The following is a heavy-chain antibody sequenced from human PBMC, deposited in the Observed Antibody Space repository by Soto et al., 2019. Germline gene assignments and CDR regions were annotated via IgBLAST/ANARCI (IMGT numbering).Heavy chain of an antibody. CDR3: ARGWQNYYYAMDV. Sequence: SETLSLTCTVSGGSVSRYYCSWIRQPPGKGLEWIGHIYYSGSTNYNPSLKSRVTISVDTSKNQFSLKLSSVTAADTAVYYCARGWQNYYYAMDVWGQGTTVTVSS. CDR1: GGSVSRYY. D-gene: IGHD6-19*01. V-gene: IGHV4-59*02. CDR2: IYYSGST. J-gene: IGHJ6*02.